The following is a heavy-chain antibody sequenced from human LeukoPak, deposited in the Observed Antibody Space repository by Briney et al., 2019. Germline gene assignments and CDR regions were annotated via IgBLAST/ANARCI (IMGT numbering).Heavy chain of an antibody. V-gene: IGHV3-30*18. CDR1: GFTFSSYG. CDR2: ISYDGSIK. Sequence: PGRSLRLSCAASGFTFSSYGMHWVRQAPGKGLEWVAVISYDGSIKYYADSVKGRFTISRDNSKNTLYLQMNSLRAEDTAVYYCAKAVGQWLVASPWGQGTLVTVSS. D-gene: IGHD6-19*01. CDR3: AKAVGQWLVASP. J-gene: IGHJ5*02.